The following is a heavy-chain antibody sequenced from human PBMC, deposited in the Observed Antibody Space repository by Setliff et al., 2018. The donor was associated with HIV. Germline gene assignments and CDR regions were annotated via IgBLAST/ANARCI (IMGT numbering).Heavy chain of an antibody. CDR3: ASSVGTSLYYYYYMDV. V-gene: IGHV3-11*04. J-gene: IGHJ6*03. CDR1: GLTFSDYY. Sequence: GGSLRLSCAASGLTFSDYYMSWIRQAPGKGPEWVSYISSSGDTRYYADSVKGRFTISRDNAKNSLYLQMNSLRAEDTAVYYCASSVGTSLYYYYYMDVWGKGTTVTVSS. CDR2: ISSSGDTR. D-gene: IGHD1-26*01.